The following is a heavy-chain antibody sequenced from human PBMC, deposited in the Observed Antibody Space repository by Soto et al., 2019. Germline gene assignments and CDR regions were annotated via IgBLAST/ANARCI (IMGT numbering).Heavy chain of an antibody. CDR1: GFPFSTYE. D-gene: IGHD6-19*01. CDR3: VKGVWLGD. CDR2: ITSSGGPT. Sequence: EVQLLESGGGLIQPGGSLRLSCAASGFPFSTYEMTWARQAPGKGLEWVAFITSSGGPTYYADSGRARFTISRGNSKNTLNLQIHSLRVEEAARYYCVKGVWLGDWGKGTLGTVSS. V-gene: IGHV3-23*01. J-gene: IGHJ4*02.